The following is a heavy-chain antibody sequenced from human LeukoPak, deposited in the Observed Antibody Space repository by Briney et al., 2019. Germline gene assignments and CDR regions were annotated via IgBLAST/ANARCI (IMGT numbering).Heavy chain of an antibody. J-gene: IGHJ6*02. CDR1: GFTFSDHC. V-gene: IGHV3-72*01. D-gene: IGHD3-10*01. CDR2: IRNEINSYST. Sequence: GGSLRLSCAASGFTFSDHCMDWVRQAPGKGLEWLGRIRNEINSYSTEYAASVKGRFTISRDDSQNTLYLQMNSLKTEDTAVYYCATYGSGTYKNYYYYGMDVWGQGTTVTV. CDR3: ATYGSGTYKNYYYYGMDV.